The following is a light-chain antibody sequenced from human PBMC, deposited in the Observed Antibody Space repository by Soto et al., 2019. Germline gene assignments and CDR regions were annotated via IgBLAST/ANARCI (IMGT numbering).Light chain of an antibody. CDR3: SSYISSNTPYV. Sequence: QSVLTQPASVSGSPGQSITISYTGSSSDVGAYHFVSWYQHHPGKAPKLILYEVTARPSGVSSRFSGSKSGNTASLTISGLQADDEANYYCSSYISSNTPYVFGTGTKVTVL. CDR2: EVT. V-gene: IGLV2-14*01. CDR1: SSDVGAYHF. J-gene: IGLJ1*01.